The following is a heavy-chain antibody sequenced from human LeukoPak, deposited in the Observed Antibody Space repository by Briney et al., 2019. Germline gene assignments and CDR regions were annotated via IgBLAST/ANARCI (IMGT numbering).Heavy chain of an antibody. V-gene: IGHV1-18*01. CDR1: GYTFTSYG. CDR3: ARDSLMGYSYAKTDY. CDR2: ISGYNANT. D-gene: IGHD5-18*01. J-gene: IGHJ4*02. Sequence: VASVNVSCKASGYTFTSYGITWVRQAPGQGLEWMGWISGYNANTNYAQKLQGRVTMTTDTSTSTAYMELRSLRSDDTAVYYCARDSLMGYSYAKTDYWGQGTLVTVSS.